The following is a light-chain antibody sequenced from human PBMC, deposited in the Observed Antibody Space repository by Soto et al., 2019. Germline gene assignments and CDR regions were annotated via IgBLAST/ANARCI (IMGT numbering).Light chain of an antibody. CDR2: KAS. CDR3: QHYNSYST. V-gene: IGKV1-5*03. CDR1: QSISSW. Sequence: DIQMTQSPSTLSASVGDRVTITCRASQSISSWLAWYQQKPGKAPKLLIYKASSLESGVPSRFSGSGSGTEFPLTISSRQPIDFATYSCQHYNSYSTFGQGTKGELK. J-gene: IGKJ1*01.